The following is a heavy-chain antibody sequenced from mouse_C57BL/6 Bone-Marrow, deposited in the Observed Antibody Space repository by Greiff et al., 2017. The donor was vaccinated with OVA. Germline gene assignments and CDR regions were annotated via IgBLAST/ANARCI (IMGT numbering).Heavy chain of an antibody. CDR1: GFTFSSYA. V-gene: IGHV5-4*01. D-gene: IGHD4-1*01. CDR3: ARGGTGWFAY. Sequence: DVQLVESGGGLVKPGGSLKLSCAASGFTFSSYAMSWVRQTPEKRLEWVATISDGGSYTYYPDNVKGRFTISRDNAKNNLYLQMSHLKSEDTAMYYCARGGTGWFAYWGQGTLVTVSA. CDR2: ISDGGSYT. J-gene: IGHJ3*01.